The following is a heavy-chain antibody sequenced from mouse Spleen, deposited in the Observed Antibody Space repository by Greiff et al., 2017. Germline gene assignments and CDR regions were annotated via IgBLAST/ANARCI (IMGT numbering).Heavy chain of an antibody. D-gene: IGHD3-2*01. V-gene: IGHV1-81*01. CDR1: GYTFTSYG. CDR3: AKIRQLGPFAY. CDR2: IYPRSGNT. J-gene: IGHJ3*01. Sequence: QVQLQQSGAELARPGASVKLSCKASGYTFTSYGISWVKQRTGQGLEWIGEIYPRSGNTYYNEKFKGKATLTADKSSSTAYMELRSLTSEDSAVYFCAKIRQLGPFAYWGQGTLVTVSA.